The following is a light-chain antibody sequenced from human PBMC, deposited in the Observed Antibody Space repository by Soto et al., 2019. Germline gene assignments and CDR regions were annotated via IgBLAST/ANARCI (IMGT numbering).Light chain of an antibody. J-gene: IGLJ1*01. Sequence: QSALTQPASVSGTPGQSITISCTGTSSDVGGYNYVSWYQQYPGKAPKLIIYDVSNRPSGVSCRFSGSKSGNTASLTISERQAEDEADYYCNSYAGRRYVFGTGTKLTVL. CDR1: SSDVGGYNY. V-gene: IGLV2-14*01. CDR2: DVS. CDR3: NSYAGRRYV.